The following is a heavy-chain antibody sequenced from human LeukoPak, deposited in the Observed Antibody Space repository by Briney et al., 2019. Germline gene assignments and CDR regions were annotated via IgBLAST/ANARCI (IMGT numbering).Heavy chain of an antibody. J-gene: IGHJ6*03. V-gene: IGHV1-69*06. CDR3: ASHYGDYVGDAGRGGYYYMDV. D-gene: IGHD4-17*01. CDR2: IIPIFGTA. CDR1: GGTFSSYA. Sequence: SVKVSCKASGGTFSSYAISWVRQAPGQGLEWMGGIIPIFGTAHYAQKFQGRVTITADKSTSTAYMELSRLRSEDTAVYYCASHYGDYVGDAGRGGYYYMDVWGKGTTVTVSS.